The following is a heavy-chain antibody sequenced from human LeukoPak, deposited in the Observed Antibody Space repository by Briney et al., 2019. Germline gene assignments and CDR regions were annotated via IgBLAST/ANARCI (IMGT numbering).Heavy chain of an antibody. Sequence: GGSLRLSCAASGFTFSSYEMNWVRQAPGKGLEWVSFISSGVTTIYYADSVKGRFTISRDNAKNSLYLQMNSLRAEDTAVYYCARGNIAAAPPAAFWGQGTLVTVSS. CDR3: ARGNIAAAPPAAF. V-gene: IGHV3-48*03. J-gene: IGHJ4*02. D-gene: IGHD6-13*01. CDR2: ISSGVTTI. CDR1: GFTFSSYE.